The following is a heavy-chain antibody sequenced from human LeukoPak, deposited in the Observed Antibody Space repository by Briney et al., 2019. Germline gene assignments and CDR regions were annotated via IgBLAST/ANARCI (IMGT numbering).Heavy chain of an antibody. CDR1: GFLLRTSAMR. CDR2: IGWDDDK. CDR3: ARSGAFGGGRWYFDY. V-gene: IGHV2-70*04. Sequence: CGPTLAHPTQTFTLPRTFSGFLLRTSAMRVSWIRQPPGKALEWLARIGWDDDKFYSTSMKTRLTISKDTSKNQVVLTMTNMDPVDTATYYCARSGAFGGGRWYFDYWGQGTLVTVSS. J-gene: IGHJ4*02. D-gene: IGHD3-16*01.